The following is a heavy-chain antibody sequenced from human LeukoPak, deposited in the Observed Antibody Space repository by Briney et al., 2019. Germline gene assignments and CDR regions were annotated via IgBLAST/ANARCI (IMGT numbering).Heavy chain of an antibody. CDR2: ISGDGSTT. V-gene: IGHV3-43*02. CDR3: AKDTKFYYDFSAGYFDF. D-gene: IGHD3-22*01. J-gene: IGHJ4*02. CDR1: GFTFDDYA. Sequence: GGSLRLSCAASGFTFDDYAMHWVRQGPGKGLEWVSFISGDGSTTYYADSAKGRFTISGDNSKNSLYLQMNSLTTEDIAFYYCAKDTKFYYDFSAGYFDFWGQGTLVTVSS.